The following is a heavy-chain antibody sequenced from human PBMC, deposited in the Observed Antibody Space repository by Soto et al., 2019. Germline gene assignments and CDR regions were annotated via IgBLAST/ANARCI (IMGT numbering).Heavy chain of an antibody. CDR2: INPNSCGT. V-gene: IGHV1-2*04. J-gene: IGHJ5*02. D-gene: IGHD6-13*01. CDR1: GYTFTGYY. Sequence: ASVKVSCKASGYTFTGYYMHWVRQAPGQGLEWMGWINPNSCGTNYAQKFQGWVTMTRDTSISTAYMELSRLRSDDTAVYYCARAYSSSWYGWFDPWGQGTLVTVSS. CDR3: ARAYSSSWYGWFDP.